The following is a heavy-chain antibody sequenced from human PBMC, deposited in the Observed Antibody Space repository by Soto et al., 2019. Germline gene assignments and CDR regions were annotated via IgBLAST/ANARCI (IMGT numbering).Heavy chain of an antibody. CDR1: GFIFSSFA. V-gene: IGHV3-23*01. D-gene: IGHD6-19*01. Sequence: EVQLLESGGGLVQPGGSLRLSCAASGFIFSSFAMSWVRQAPGKGMVWVSTISNNGGSTYAAVSVKGRFTISRDNSKNTLYLHMNSLRAEDTAVYYCAKDPDISGWYQTYLDYGGQGTLVTVSS. CDR3: AKDPDISGWYQTYLDY. CDR2: ISNNGGST. J-gene: IGHJ4*02.